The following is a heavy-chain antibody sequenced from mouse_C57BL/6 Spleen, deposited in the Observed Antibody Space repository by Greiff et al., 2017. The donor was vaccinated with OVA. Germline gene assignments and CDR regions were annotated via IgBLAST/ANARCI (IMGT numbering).Heavy chain of an antibody. J-gene: IGHJ1*03. Sequence: QVQLQQPGAELVMPGASVKLSCKASGYTFTSYWMHWVKQRPGQGLEWIGEIDPSDSYTNYNQKFKGKSTLTVDKSSSTAYMQLSSLTSEDSAVYYCARVYYSYFDVWGTGTTVTVSS. CDR1: GYTFTSYW. CDR2: IDPSDSYT. D-gene: IGHD2-1*01. CDR3: ARVYYSYFDV. V-gene: IGHV1-69*01.